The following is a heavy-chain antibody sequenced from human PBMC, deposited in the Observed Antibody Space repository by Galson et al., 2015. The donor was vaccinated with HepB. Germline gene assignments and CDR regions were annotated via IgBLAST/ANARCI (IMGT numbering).Heavy chain of an antibody. J-gene: IGHJ2*01. Sequence: SETLSLTCTVSGGSISSSSYYWGWIRQPPGKGLEWIGSIYYSGSTYYNPSLKSRVTISVDTSKNQFSLKLSSVTAADTAVYYCARDCPPNYGDLSICWYFDLWGRGTLVTVSS. D-gene: IGHD4-17*01. CDR2: IYYSGST. V-gene: IGHV4-39*02. CDR1: GGSISSSSYY. CDR3: ARDCPPNYGDLSICWYFDL.